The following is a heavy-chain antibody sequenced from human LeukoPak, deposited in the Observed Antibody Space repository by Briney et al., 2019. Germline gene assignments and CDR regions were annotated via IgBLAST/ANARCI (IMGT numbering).Heavy chain of an antibody. V-gene: IGHV1-69*01. J-gene: IGHJ4*02. CDR3: ARGETGTTGTTLRSLNY. CDR2: IIPIFGTA. Sequence: SVKVSCKASGGTFSSYAISWVRQAPGQGLKWMGGIIPIFGTANYAQKFQGRVTITADESTSTAYMELSSLRSEDTAVYYCARGETGTTGTTLRSLNYWGQGTLVTVSS. D-gene: IGHD1-1*01. CDR1: GGTFSSYA.